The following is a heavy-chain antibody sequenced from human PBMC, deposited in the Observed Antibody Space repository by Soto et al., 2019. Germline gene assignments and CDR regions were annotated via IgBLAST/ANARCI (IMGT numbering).Heavy chain of an antibody. V-gene: IGHV4-4*02. CDR1: DGSISTYDW. CDR3: ATGNVDSMLEY. Sequence: QVQLHESGPGLVKPSETLSLTCVVSDGSISTYDWWTWVRQPQGRGLEWIGKMFHSGGADYSPSLKSRVTISADSSKNHFSLRLTAVTAADTAVYYCATGNVDSMLEYWGQGTQVAVSS. D-gene: IGHD3-3*01. CDR2: MFHSGGA. J-gene: IGHJ4*02.